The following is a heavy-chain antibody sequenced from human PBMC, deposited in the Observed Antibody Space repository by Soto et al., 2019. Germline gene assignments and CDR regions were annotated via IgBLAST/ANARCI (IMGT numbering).Heavy chain of an antibody. Sequence: GSLRLSCAASGFTFSSYEMNWVRQAPGKGLEWVSYISSSGSTIYYADSVKGRFTISRDNAKNSLYLQMNSLRAEDTAVYYCAREGVTGTTEEGPYYYGMDVWGQGTTVTVSS. J-gene: IGHJ6*02. CDR3: AREGVTGTTEEGPYYYGMDV. V-gene: IGHV3-48*03. CDR2: ISSSGSTI. CDR1: GFTFSSYE. D-gene: IGHD1-20*01.